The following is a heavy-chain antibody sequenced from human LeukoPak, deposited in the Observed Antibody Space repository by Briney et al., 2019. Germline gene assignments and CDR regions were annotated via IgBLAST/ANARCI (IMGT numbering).Heavy chain of an antibody. J-gene: IGHJ6*03. CDR2: IIPIFGTA. CDR1: GGTFISYA. CDR3: ARGDYYGSGSYYNSHYYYYMDV. Sequence: ASVKVSCKASGGTFISYAISWVRQAPGQGLEWMGGIIPIFGTAHYAQKFQGRVTLNPDESTSTAYMELSSLRSEETAVYYCARGDYYGSGSYYNSHYYYYMDVWGKGTTVTISS. V-gene: IGHV1-69*13. D-gene: IGHD3-10*01.